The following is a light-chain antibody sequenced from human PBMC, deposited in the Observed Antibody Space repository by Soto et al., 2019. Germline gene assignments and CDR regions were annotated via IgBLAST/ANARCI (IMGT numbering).Light chain of an antibody. CDR2: STN. V-gene: IGLV1-47*02. CDR3: QSYDASLRDYV. CDR1: FSNIGSND. Sequence: QSVLTQPPSASGTRGQRVTISCFGSFSNIGSNDVYWYQQLSGAAPKLLMSSTNQRPSGVPDRFSGSKSGTSASLAISGLRSEDEAQYYCQSYDASLRDYVFGTGTKVTVL. J-gene: IGLJ1*01.